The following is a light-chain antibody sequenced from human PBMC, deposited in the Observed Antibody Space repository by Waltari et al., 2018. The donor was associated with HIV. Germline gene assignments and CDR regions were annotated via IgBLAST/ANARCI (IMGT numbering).Light chain of an antibody. CDR2: RDN. CDR3: QVWDSSTGV. V-gene: IGLV3-9*01. CDR1: NIGSKN. J-gene: IGLJ2*01. Sequence: SYELAQPLSVSMALGQTARITCGGNNIGSKNVHWYQQKPGQAPVLVIYRDNNRPSGIPERFSGSNSGNTASLTISRAQAGDEADYYCQVWDSSTGVFGGGTKLTVL.